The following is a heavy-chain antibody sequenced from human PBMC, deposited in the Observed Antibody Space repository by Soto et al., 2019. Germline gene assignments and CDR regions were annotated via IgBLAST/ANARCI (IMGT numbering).Heavy chain of an antibody. V-gene: IGHV5-51*01. J-gene: IGHJ4*02. CDR1: GYKFGSAW. CDR3: ARQLSHICDS. Sequence: GESLKISCKGVGYKFGSAWIGWVRQMPGKGLEWMGIIKPGTSDIRYSPSCRGHVTVSADEAVSTAYLQWSSLKASDTAMYYCARQLSHICDSWGQGTLVTVSS. D-gene: IGHD3-3*02. CDR2: IKPGTSDI.